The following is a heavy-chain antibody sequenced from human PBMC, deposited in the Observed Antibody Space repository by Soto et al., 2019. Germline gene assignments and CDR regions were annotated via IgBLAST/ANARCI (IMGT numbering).Heavy chain of an antibody. V-gene: IGHV4-39*01. CDR3: ARHLPSGYDFWSGYYDY. CDR2: IYYSGST. Sequence: SETLSLTCTVSGGSISSSSYYWGWIRQPPGKGLEWIGSIYYSGSTYYNPSLKSRVTISVDTSKNQFSLKLSSVTAADTAVYYCARHLPSGYDFWSGYYDYWGQGTLVTVAS. J-gene: IGHJ4*02. CDR1: GGSISSSSYY. D-gene: IGHD3-3*01.